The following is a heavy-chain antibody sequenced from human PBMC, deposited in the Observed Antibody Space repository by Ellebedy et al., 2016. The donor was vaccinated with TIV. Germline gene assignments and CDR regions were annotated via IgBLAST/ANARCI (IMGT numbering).Heavy chain of an antibody. Sequence: ASVKVSCKASGYTFTTYDIDWVRQPPGQGLEWMAWMNPSSGDTGSAQKFQGRIIMTRDTSISTVYMELSSLTYEDTAVYYCARGLTKALDYWGQGTLVTVSS. J-gene: IGHJ4*02. V-gene: IGHV1-8*01. D-gene: IGHD6-6*01. CDR2: MNPSSGDT. CDR1: GYTFTTYD. CDR3: ARGLTKALDY.